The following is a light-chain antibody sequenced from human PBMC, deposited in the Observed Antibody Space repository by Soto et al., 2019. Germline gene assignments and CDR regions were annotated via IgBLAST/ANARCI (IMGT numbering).Light chain of an antibody. Sequence: QSVLTQPASVSGSPGQSITISCSGTSSDLGTYNYVSWYQQHPDTPPKLIIYDVRNRPSGVSDRFSGSKSGATVSLIISNLQAEDEADYYCSSYTSSSTLVVFGGGTKLTVL. CDR1: SSDLGTYNY. CDR3: SSYTSSSTLVV. J-gene: IGLJ2*01. CDR2: DVR. V-gene: IGLV2-14*03.